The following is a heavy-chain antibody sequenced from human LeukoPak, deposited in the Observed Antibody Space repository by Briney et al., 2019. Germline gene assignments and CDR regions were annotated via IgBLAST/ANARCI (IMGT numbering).Heavy chain of an antibody. CDR2: IYTSGST. V-gene: IGHV4-4*07. J-gene: IGHJ4*02. D-gene: IGHD3-10*01. CDR3: ARDYYGSGSYYNPFDY. CDR1: GGSISSYY. Sequence: PSETLSLTCTVSGGSISSYYWSWIRQPAGKGLEWIGRIYTSGSTNYNPSLKSRVTMSVDTSKNQFSLELSSVTAADTAVYYCARDYYGSGSYYNPFDYWGQGTLVTVSS.